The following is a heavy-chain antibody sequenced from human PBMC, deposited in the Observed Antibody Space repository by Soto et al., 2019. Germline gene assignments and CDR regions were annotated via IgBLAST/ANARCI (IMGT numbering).Heavy chain of an antibody. V-gene: IGHV1-18*04. Sequence: ASVKVSCKASGYTFTSYGISWARQAPGQGLEWMGWISAYNGNTNYAQKLQGRVTMTTDTSTSTAYMELRSLRSDDTAVYYCASSLSIAVAGAFDYWGQGTLVTVSS. CDR1: GYTFTSYG. CDR2: ISAYNGNT. D-gene: IGHD6-19*01. J-gene: IGHJ4*02. CDR3: ASSLSIAVAGAFDY.